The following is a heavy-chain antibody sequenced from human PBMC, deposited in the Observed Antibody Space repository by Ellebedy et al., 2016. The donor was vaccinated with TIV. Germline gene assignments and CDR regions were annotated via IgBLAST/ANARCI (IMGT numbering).Heavy chain of an antibody. Sequence: GESLKISXAASGFTFSDFYMSWIRQAPGQGLEWVSYISRSGSTIYYADSVKGRFTISRDNAKNSLYLQMNSLRAEDTAVYYCAIDLWNEPPSPMENWGQGTLVTVSS. V-gene: IGHV3-11*01. D-gene: IGHD3-3*01. CDR3: AIDLWNEPPSPMEN. CDR1: GFTFSDFY. CDR2: ISRSGSTI. J-gene: IGHJ4*02.